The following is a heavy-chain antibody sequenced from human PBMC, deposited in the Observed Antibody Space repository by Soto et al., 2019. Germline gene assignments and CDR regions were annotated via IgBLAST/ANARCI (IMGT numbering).Heavy chain of an antibody. Sequence: SETLSLTCAVYGGSFSGYYWSWIRQPPGRGLEWIGEINHSGSTNYNPSLKSRVTISVDTSKNQFSLKLSSVTAADTAMYYCASTASRPGLSWFDPWGQGTLVTVSS. CDR1: GGSFSGYY. V-gene: IGHV4-34*01. CDR2: INHSGST. J-gene: IGHJ5*02. D-gene: IGHD6-6*01. CDR3: ASTASRPGLSWFDP.